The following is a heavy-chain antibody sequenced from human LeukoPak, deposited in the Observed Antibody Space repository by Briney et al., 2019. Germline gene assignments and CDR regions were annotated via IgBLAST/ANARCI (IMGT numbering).Heavy chain of an antibody. CDR2: IKEDGSEK. V-gene: IGHV3-7*01. D-gene: IGHD3-22*01. Sequence: PGGSLRLSCAASGFTFSTFWMSCVRQAPGKGLEWVANIKEDGSEKYYGDSVKGRFTISRDNPKNSLYLQMNSLRAEDTAVYYCARDSSGYQWGQGTLVTVSS. J-gene: IGHJ4*02. CDR1: GFTFSTFW. CDR3: ARDSSGYQ.